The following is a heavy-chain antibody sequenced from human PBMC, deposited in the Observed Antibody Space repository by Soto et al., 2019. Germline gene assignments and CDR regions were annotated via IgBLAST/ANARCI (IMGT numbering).Heavy chain of an antibody. CDR1: GFTCSSYW. V-gene: IGHV3-7*01. Sequence: GGSLRLSCAASGFTCSSYWKSWVRQAPGKGLEWVANIKQDGSEKYYVDSVKGRFTISRDNAKNSLYLQMNSLRAEDTAVYYCARYCSGGSCYSWVYFQHWGQGTLVTVSS. J-gene: IGHJ1*01. D-gene: IGHD2-15*01. CDR3: ARYCSGGSCYSWVYFQH. CDR2: IKQDGSEK.